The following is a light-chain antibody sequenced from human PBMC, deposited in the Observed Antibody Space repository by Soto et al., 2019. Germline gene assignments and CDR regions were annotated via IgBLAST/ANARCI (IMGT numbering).Light chain of an antibody. J-gene: IGLJ2*01. CDR1: SSDDGSYNL. CDR2: EGS. CDR3: CSYAGSVV. V-gene: IGLV2-23*01. Sequence: QSALTQPASVTGSPGQSITLSCTGTSSDDGSYNLVSGYQQHPGKAPKLMIYEGSKRPSGVSNRFSGSKSGNTGSLTFSGLQSEDEADYYFCSYAGSVVFGGGTKLTVL.